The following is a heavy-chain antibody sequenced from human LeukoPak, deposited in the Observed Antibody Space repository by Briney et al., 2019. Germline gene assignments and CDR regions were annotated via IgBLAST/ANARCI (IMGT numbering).Heavy chain of an antibody. Sequence: ASVKVSCKVSGYTLTELSMHWVRQAPGKGLEWMGGFDPEDGETIYAQKFQGRVTMTEDTSTDTAYMELSSLRSEDTAVYYCARGGTHTYYFDYWGQGTLVTVSS. V-gene: IGHV1-24*01. CDR3: ARGGTHTYYFDY. CDR1: GYTLTELS. J-gene: IGHJ4*02. CDR2: FDPEDGET. D-gene: IGHD1-1*01.